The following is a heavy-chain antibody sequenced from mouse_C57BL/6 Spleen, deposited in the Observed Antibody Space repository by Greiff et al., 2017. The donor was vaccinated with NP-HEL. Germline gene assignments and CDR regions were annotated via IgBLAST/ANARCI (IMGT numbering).Heavy chain of an antibody. J-gene: IGHJ2*01. CDR2: ISYDGSN. Sequence: EVQLQQSGPGLVKPSQSLSLTCSVTGYSITSGYYWNWIRQFPGNKLEWMGYISYDGSNNYNPSLKNRISITRDTSKNQFFLKLNSVTTEDTATYYCARDGDPITTVVGLDYWGQGTTLTVSS. V-gene: IGHV3-6*01. CDR3: ARDGDPITTVVGLDY. D-gene: IGHD1-1*01. CDR1: GYSITSGYY.